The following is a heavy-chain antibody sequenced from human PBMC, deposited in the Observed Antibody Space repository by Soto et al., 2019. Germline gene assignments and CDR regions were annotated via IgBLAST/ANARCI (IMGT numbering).Heavy chain of an antibody. CDR3: ARQGSTGHYYEPHYYYYGMYV. V-gene: IGHV3-33*01. CDR1: GFTFSSYG. D-gene: IGHD3-22*01. CDR2: IWYDGSNK. Sequence: GGSLRLSCAASGFTFSSYGMHWVRQAPGKGLEWVAVIWYDGSNKYYADSVKGRFTISRDNSKNTLYLQMNSLRAEDTAVYYCARQGSTGHYYEPHYYYYGMYVWGKETTGTVSS. J-gene: IGHJ6*04.